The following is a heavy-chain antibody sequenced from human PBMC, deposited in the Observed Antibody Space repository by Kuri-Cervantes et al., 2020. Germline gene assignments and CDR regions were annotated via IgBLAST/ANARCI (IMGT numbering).Heavy chain of an antibody. CDR1: GFTFSSYS. D-gene: IGHD3-3*01. CDR3: ARDYDFWSGSFDY. Sequence: GGSLRLSCAASGFTFSSYSMNWVRQAPGKGLEWVSSISSSSSYIYYADSVKGRFTISRDNAKNSLYLQMNSLRAEDTAVYYCARDYDFWSGSFDYWGQGTLVTVSS. CDR2: ISSSSSYI. J-gene: IGHJ4*02. V-gene: IGHV3-21*01.